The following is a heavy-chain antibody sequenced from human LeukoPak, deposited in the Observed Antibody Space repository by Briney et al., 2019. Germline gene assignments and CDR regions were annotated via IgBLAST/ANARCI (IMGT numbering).Heavy chain of an antibody. Sequence: GGSLRLSCAASGFTFSNAWMSWVRQAPGKGLEWVGRIKSKTDGGTTDYAAPVKGRFTISRDDSKNTLYLQMNSLKTEDTAVYYCTTDHPWVFGVVKNFDYWGQGTLVTVSS. CDR1: GFTFSNAW. CDR2: IKSKTDGGTT. CDR3: TTDHPWVFGVVKNFDY. V-gene: IGHV3-15*01. D-gene: IGHD3-3*01. J-gene: IGHJ4*02.